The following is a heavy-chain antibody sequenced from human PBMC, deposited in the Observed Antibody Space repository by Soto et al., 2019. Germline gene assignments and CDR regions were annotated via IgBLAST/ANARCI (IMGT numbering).Heavy chain of an antibody. CDR2: ISAYNGNT. Sequence: QVQLVQSGAEVKKPGASVKVSCKASGYTFTSYGISWVRQAPGQGLEWMGWISAYNGNTNYAQKLQGRVTMTTDTSTSKAYMELRSLRSDDTAVYYCARMIYDSSGYSWGRVYYYYGMDVWGQGPTVTVSS. CDR1: GYTFTSYG. V-gene: IGHV1-18*01. CDR3: ARMIYDSSGYSWGRVYYYYGMDV. J-gene: IGHJ6*02. D-gene: IGHD3-22*01.